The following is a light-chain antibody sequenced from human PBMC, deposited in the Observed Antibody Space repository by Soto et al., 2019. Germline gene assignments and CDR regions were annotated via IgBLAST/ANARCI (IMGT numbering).Light chain of an antibody. CDR1: QVINNH. J-gene: IGKJ3*01. V-gene: IGKV1-27*01. Sequence: DIPMTQSPSSLSASVGDRVTITCRASQVINNHLAWYQQKPGKVPKLLFYSASVLQPGVPSRFSGSGSGTDFTLTISSLQPEDGATYCCQKYHNVFGPGTKVDL. CDR3: QKYHNV. CDR2: SAS.